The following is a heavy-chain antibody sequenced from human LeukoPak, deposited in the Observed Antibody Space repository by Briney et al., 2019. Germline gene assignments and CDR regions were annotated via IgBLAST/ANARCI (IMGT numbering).Heavy chain of an antibody. CDR3: ATGSGYDFGY. J-gene: IGHJ4*02. Sequence: ASVKVSCKVSGYTLTELSIHWVRQAPGKGREWMGGFAPEDGETIYAQKFQGRVTMTEDTSTDTAYMELSSLRSEDTAVYYCATGSGYDFGYWGQGTLVTVSS. CDR2: FAPEDGET. D-gene: IGHD5-12*01. CDR1: GYTLTELS. V-gene: IGHV1-24*01.